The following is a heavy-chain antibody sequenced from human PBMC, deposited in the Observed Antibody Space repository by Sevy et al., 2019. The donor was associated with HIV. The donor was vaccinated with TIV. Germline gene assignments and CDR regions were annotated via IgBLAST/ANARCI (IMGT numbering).Heavy chain of an antibody. V-gene: IGHV3-74*01. CDR2: INSDGSST. D-gene: IGHD2-2*02. Sequence: GGSLRLSCAASGFTFSSYWMHWVRQAPGKGLVWVSRINSDGSSTSYADSVKGRFTISRDNANNTLYLQMNSLRAEDTAVYYCARVVGYCSSTSCYNPIYYYYYYGMDVWGQGTTVTVSS. J-gene: IGHJ6*02. CDR3: ARVVGYCSSTSCYNPIYYYYYYGMDV. CDR1: GFTFSSYW.